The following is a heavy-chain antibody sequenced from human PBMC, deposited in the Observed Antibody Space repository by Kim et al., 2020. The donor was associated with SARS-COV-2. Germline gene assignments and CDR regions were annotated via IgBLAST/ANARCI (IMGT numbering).Heavy chain of an antibody. CDR1: GFTFGDYA. Sequence: GGSLRLSCAASGFTFGDYAMHWVRQAPGKGLEWVSGITWNGGSICYADSVKGRFTISRDNSKNSLYLQMNSLRAEDTALYYCAKDLWRWGWESDAVDIWGQGTXVTVSS. CDR3: AKDLWRWGWESDAVDI. D-gene: IGHD2-21*01. CDR2: ITWNGGSI. J-gene: IGHJ3*02. V-gene: IGHV3-9*01.